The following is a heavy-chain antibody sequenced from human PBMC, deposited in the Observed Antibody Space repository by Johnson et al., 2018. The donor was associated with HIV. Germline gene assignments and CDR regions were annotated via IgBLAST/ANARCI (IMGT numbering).Heavy chain of an antibody. CDR2: IRYDGSNK. J-gene: IGHJ3*02. CDR3: ARDRWGSSMRSDAFDI. Sequence: QVQLVESGGGVVQPGGSLRLSCAASGFTFSRHGMHWVRQAPGQGLEWVAFIRYDGSNKYYVDSVKGRFTISRDNAKNSLFLQMNSLRAEDTAVYYCARDRWGSSMRSDAFDIWGQGTMVTVSS. V-gene: IGHV3-30*02. CDR1: GFTFSRHG. D-gene: IGHD3-16*01.